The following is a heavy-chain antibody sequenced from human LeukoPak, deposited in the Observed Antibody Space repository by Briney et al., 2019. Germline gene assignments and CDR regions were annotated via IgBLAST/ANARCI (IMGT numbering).Heavy chain of an antibody. CDR2: ISSSSSTI. D-gene: IGHD6-19*01. CDR1: GFTFSSYS. Sequence: GGSLRLSCAASGFTFSSYSMNWVRQAPGKGREWVSYISSSSSTIYYAASVKGRFTISRDNAKNSLYLQMNSLRAEDTAVYYCAKSDFNIAVIDIWGQGTMVTVSS. J-gene: IGHJ3*02. CDR3: AKSDFNIAVIDI. V-gene: IGHV3-48*01.